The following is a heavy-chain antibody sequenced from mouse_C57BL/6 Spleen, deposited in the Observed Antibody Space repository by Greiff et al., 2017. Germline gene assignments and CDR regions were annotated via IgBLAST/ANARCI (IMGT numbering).Heavy chain of an antibody. CDR2: IYPGDGDT. CDR1: GYAFSSSW. J-gene: IGHJ4*01. D-gene: IGHD2-13*01. V-gene: IGHV1-82*01. CDR3: ARKDYIYYAMDY. Sequence: QVQLQQSGPELVKPGASVKISCKASGYAFSSSWMNWVKQRPGKGLEWIGRIYPGDGDTNYNGKFKGKATLTADKSSSTAYMQLSSLTSEDSAVYFCARKDYIYYAMDYWGQGTSVTVSS.